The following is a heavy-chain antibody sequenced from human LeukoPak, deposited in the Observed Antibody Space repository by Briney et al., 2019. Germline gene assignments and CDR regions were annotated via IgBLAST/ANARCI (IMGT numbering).Heavy chain of an antibody. CDR1: GGSISSSSYY. V-gene: IGHV4-39*02. D-gene: IGHD5-24*01. Sequence: SETLSLTCPVSGGSISSSSYYWGGIRQPPGKGLEWIGSIYYSGSTYYNPSLKSRVTISVDTSKNQFSLKLSSVTAADTAVYYCAREGTINYHFDYWGQGTLVTVSS. CDR3: AREGTINYHFDY. J-gene: IGHJ4*02. CDR2: IYYSGST.